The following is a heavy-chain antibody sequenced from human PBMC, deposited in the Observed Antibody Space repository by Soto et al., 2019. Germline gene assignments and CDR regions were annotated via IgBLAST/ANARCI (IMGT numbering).Heavy chain of an antibody. CDR3: ARQLVF. CDR2: IYDSGST. J-gene: IGHJ4*02. Sequence: SVLLPLPCTVSGGNIRNSYWSLIGQPPGKGLVWIGYIYDSGSTYYNSSLKSRVTMSVDTSKDDFSLKLSSVSAADTTVYYCARQLVFWGQGIPVTVSS. CDR1: GGNIRNSY. D-gene: IGHD6-13*01. V-gene: IGHV4-59*08.